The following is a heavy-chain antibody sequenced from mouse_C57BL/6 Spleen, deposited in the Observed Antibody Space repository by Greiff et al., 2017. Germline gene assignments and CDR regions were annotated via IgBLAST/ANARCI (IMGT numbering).Heavy chain of an antibody. CDR1: GYSFTGYY. Sequence: DVQLQESGPELVKPGASVKISCKASGYSFTGYYMNWVKQSPEKSLEWIGEINPSTGGTTYNQKFKAKATLTVDKSSSTAYMQLKSLTSEDSAVYYCARNWDYFDYWGQGTTLTVSS. J-gene: IGHJ2*01. D-gene: IGHD4-1*01. V-gene: IGHV1-42*01. CDR3: ARNWDYFDY. CDR2: INPSTGGT.